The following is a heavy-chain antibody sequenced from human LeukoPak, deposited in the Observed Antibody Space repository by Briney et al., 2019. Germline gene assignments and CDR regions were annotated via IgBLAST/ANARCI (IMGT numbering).Heavy chain of an antibody. J-gene: IGHJ6*03. CDR2: IKQDGSEK. Sequence: GGSLRLSCAASGFTFSSYWMSWVRQAPGKGVEWVANIKQDGSEKYYVDSVKGRFTISRDNAKNSLYLQMNSLRAEDTAVYYCARLSLLRYFDWFAYYYYMDVWGKGTTVTISS. CDR3: ARLSLLRYFDWFAYYYYMDV. V-gene: IGHV3-7*01. D-gene: IGHD3-9*01. CDR1: GFTFSSYW.